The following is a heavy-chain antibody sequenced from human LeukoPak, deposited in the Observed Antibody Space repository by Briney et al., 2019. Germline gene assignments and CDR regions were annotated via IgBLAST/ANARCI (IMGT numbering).Heavy chain of an antibody. CDR1: GLTVSSNH. Sequence: GGSLRLSCAASGLTVSSNHMTGVRQAPGKGLEWVPVIYTGGITYCADSVQGRFTISRDNSKNTVYLQMNSLRVEGTALYYFARDDALAGGGFDYWGQGTQVTVSP. D-gene: IGHD7-27*01. J-gene: IGHJ4*02. CDR2: IYTGGIT. V-gene: IGHV3-53*01. CDR3: ARDDALAGGGFDY.